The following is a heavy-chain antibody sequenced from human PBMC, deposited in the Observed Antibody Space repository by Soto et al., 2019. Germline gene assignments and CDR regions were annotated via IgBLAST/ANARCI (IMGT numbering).Heavy chain of an antibody. V-gene: IGHV1-18*01. Sequence: GASVKVSCKASGYTFTSYGISWVRQAPGQGLEWMGWISAYNGNTNYAQKLQGRVTMTTDTSTSTAYMELRSLRSDDTAVYYCARDEMGDSSGWYGGGALAFGPNFDYWGQGTLVTVSS. J-gene: IGHJ4*02. CDR3: ARDEMGDSSGWYGGGALAFGPNFDY. D-gene: IGHD6-19*01. CDR2: ISAYNGNT. CDR1: GYTFTSYG.